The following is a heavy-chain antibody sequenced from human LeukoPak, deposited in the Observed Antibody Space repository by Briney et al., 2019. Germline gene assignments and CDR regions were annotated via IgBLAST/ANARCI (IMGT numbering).Heavy chain of an antibody. J-gene: IGHJ4*02. D-gene: IGHD6-6*01. CDR2: IYYSGST. CDR3: ARSDGAARPVY. V-gene: IGHV4-39*07. CDR1: GGSISSISYY. Sequence: SETLSLTCTVSGGSISSISYYWGWIRQPPGKGLEWIGSIYYSGSTYYNPSLKSRVTISVDTSKNQFSLKLSSVTAADTAVYYCARSDGAARPVYWGQGTLVTVSS.